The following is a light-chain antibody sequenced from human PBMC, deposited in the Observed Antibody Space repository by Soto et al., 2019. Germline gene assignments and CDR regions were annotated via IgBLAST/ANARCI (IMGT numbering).Light chain of an antibody. CDR1: GDDVGGYNY. CDR2: EVS. Sequence: QSALTQPASVSGSPGQSIAISCTGTGDDVGGYNYVSWYQQHPGKAPKVIISEVSNRPSGVSNRFSGSKSANTASLTISGLQAEDEADYYCSSYTATNTLVFGGGTKLTVL. V-gene: IGLV2-14*01. J-gene: IGLJ3*02. CDR3: SSYTATNTLV.